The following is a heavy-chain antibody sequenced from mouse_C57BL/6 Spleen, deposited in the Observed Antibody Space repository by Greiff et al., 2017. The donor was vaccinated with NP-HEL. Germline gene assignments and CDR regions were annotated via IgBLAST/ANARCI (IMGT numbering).Heavy chain of an antibody. CDR3: TRDSGTCFDY. J-gene: IGHJ2*01. Sequence: EVKVEESGEGLVKPGGSLKLSCAASGFTFTSYAMSWVRQTPEKRLEWVAYISSGGDYIYYADTVKGRFTISRDKSRNTLYLQMSRLKAEDSAMYCCTRDSGTCFDYWGQGTTLTVSS. D-gene: IGHD4-1*01. CDR1: GFTFTSYA. V-gene: IGHV5-9-1*02. CDR2: ISSGGDYI.